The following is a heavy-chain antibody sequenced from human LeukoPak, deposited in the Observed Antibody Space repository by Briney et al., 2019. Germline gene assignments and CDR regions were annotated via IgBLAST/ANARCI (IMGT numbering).Heavy chain of an antibody. V-gene: IGHV4-59*01. CDR3: ARNYDNSGYTAFGY. D-gene: IGHD3-22*01. J-gene: IGHJ3*01. CDR1: GGSISSYY. CDR2: IYSSGST. Sequence: SQTLSLTCTVSGGSISSYYWSWIRQSPGKGLEWIGHIYSSGSTNYNPSLKSRVTISIDTSKNQFSLKLSSVTAADTALYYCARNYDNSGYTAFGYWGQGTVVTVSS.